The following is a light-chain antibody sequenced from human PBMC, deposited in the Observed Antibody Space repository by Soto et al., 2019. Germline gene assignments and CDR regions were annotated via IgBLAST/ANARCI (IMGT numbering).Light chain of an antibody. J-gene: IGLJ2*01. Sequence: QSVLTQPPSASGSPGQSVTMSCTGTSSDVGGYNYVSWYQQHPGKAPKLMVFEVSRRPSGVPDRFSGSKFGNTASLTVSGLQAEDEADYYCASYGGNNNLLFGGGTKLTVL. CDR2: EVS. CDR3: ASYGGNNNLL. CDR1: SSDVGGYNY. V-gene: IGLV2-8*01.